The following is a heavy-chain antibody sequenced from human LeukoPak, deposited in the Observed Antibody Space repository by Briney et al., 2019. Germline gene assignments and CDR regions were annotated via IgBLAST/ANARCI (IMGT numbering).Heavy chain of an antibody. CDR2: IKSKTDGRTT. CDR3: TTDAGYEWELLDGC. D-gene: IGHD1-26*01. Sequence: GGSLRLSCAPSGFTFSNAWMSWVRQAPGKGLKWVGRIKSKTDGRTTDYAAPVKGRFTISRDDSKNTLYLQMNSLKTEDTAVYYCTTDAGYEWELLDGCWGQGTLVTLSS. V-gene: IGHV3-15*01. J-gene: IGHJ4*02. CDR1: GFTFSNAW.